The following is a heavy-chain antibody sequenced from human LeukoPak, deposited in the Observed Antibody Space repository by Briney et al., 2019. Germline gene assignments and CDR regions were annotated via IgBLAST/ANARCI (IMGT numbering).Heavy chain of an antibody. V-gene: IGHV3-15*01. J-gene: IGHJ3*02. CDR2: IKSKTDGGTT. CDR3: TTARQSYGSGTDAFDI. D-gene: IGHD3-10*01. Sequence: GGSLRLSCAAPGFTFSNAWMSWVRQAPGKGLEWVGRIKSKTDGGTTDYAAPVKGRFTISRDDSKNTLYLQMNSLKTEDTAVYYCTTARQSYGSGTDAFDIWGQGTMVTVSS. CDR1: GFTFSNAW.